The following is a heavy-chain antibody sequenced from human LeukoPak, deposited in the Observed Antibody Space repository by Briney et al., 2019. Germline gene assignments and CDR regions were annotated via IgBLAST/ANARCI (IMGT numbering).Heavy chain of an antibody. CDR1: GGSISSGSYY. V-gene: IGHV4-30-2*01. D-gene: IGHD3-16*01. CDR3: ARGRQRGSQRPYYFDY. CDR2: MYQSGST. Sequence: SETLSLTCTVSGGSISSGSYYWSWIRQPPGKGLEWIGYMYQSGSTYCKPSLKSRVIISVDRSKNQFSLKLRSVTAADTAVYYCARGRQRGSQRPYYFDYWGQGTLVTVSS. J-gene: IGHJ4*02.